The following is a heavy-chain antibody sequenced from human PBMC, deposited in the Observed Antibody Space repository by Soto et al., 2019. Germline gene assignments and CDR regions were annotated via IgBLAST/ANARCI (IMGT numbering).Heavy chain of an antibody. V-gene: IGHV4-31*03. D-gene: IGHD3-22*01. CDR1: GGSISSVGYY. CDR2: IYYSGST. CDR3: ARDTPGDDSSGYINDAFDI. Sequence: SETLSLTSTVSGGSISSVGYYWSWIRQHPGKGLEWIGYIYYSGSTYYNPSLKSRVTISVDTSKNQFSLKLSSVTAADTAVYYCARDTPGDDSSGYINDAFDIWGQGTMVTVSS. J-gene: IGHJ3*02.